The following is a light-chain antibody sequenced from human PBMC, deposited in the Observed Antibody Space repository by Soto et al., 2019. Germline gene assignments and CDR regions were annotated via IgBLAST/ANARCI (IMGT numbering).Light chain of an antibody. J-gene: IGKJ1*01. CDR3: QQYGSSPWT. V-gene: IGKV3-20*01. Sequence: EIVLTQSPGTLPLSPGERATLSCRASQSVTNFLAWYQQKPGQAPRLLIYGASNRATGIPDRFSGSGSGTDFTLTISRLEPEDFAVYYCQQYGSSPWTFGQGTKVDIK. CDR2: GAS. CDR1: QSVTNF.